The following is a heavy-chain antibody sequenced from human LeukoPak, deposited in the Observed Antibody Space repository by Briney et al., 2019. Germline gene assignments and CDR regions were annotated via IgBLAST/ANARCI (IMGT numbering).Heavy chain of an antibody. CDR1: GFTFSRYE. CDR3: AFGGVPYYFDS. D-gene: IGHD3-16*01. CDR2: ISSSGTTT. J-gene: IGHJ4*02. Sequence: GGSLRLSCATSGFTFSRYEMNWVRQAPGKGLEWVSYISSSGTTTYYTGCVKVRFTMSRDNSRISLYLQMNSLRAEYTAVYYCAFGGVPYYFDSWGQGTLVTVSS. V-gene: IGHV3-48*03.